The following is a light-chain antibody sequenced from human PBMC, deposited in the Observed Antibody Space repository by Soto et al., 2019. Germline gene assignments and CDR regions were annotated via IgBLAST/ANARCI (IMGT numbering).Light chain of an antibody. Sequence: ETVLTQSPGTLSLSPGERATLSCRASQSVNSNYLAWYQQRPGQAPRLLIYGASRRATGIPDRFSGSGSGTDCTLTISRLEPEDFAVYYCQQYGSSPRTFGQGTNVEIK. CDR2: GAS. J-gene: IGKJ1*01. CDR3: QQYGSSPRT. V-gene: IGKV3-20*01. CDR1: QSVNSNY.